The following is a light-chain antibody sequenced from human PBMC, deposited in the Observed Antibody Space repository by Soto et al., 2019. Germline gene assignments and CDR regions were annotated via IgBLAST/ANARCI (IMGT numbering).Light chain of an antibody. CDR3: QQYNGSPPWT. CDR1: QSVTNK. Sequence: EIVMTQSPATLSLSPGDRATLSCRASQSVTNKLAWYQQKPGQAPRLLIDDASTRATGVPARFSGSGSGTEFTLPISTLQSEDFAVYYCQQYNGSPPWTFGQGTKVEIK. J-gene: IGKJ1*01. CDR2: DAS. V-gene: IGKV3-15*01.